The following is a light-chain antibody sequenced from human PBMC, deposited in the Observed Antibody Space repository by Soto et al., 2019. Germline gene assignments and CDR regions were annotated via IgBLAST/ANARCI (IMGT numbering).Light chain of an antibody. CDR1: QSIGNW. V-gene: IGKV1-5*03. CDR3: QHYNSYSEA. Sequence: DVQMTQTPSSLSASVGGRVILTCRASQSIGNWLAWYQQKPGKAPKLLIYKASSLESGVPTRFSGSGSGTEFTLTISSLQPDDFATYYCQHYNSYSEAFGQGTKVDNK. CDR2: KAS. J-gene: IGKJ1*01.